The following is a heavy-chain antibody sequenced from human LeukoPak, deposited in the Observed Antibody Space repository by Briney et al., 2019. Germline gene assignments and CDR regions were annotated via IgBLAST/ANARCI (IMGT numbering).Heavy chain of an antibody. Sequence: ASVKVSCKASGYTFTGYYMHWVRQAPGQGLEWMGWINPNSGGTNYAQEFQGRVTMTRDTSISTAYMELSRLRSDDTAVYYCAREIAAAGNGGGYYYYGMDVWGQGTTVTVSS. J-gene: IGHJ6*02. D-gene: IGHD6-13*01. V-gene: IGHV1-2*02. CDR2: INPNSGGT. CDR3: AREIAAAGNGGGYYYYGMDV. CDR1: GYTFTGYY.